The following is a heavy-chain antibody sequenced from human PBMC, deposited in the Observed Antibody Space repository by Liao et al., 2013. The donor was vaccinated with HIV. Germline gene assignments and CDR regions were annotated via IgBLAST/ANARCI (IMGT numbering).Heavy chain of an antibody. CDR2: MSASGSP. CDR3: ARARPAEAARAFDV. D-gene: IGHD6-13*01. J-gene: IGHJ3*01. CDR1: GDFINSQY. V-gene: IGHV4-4*07. Sequence: QVQLQESGPGLVKPSQTLSLTCTVSGDFINSQYWIWIRQSAEKGLEWIGLMSASGSPNYNPSLKSRVSMSLDTSKNQFSLRLTSVTAADTAVYYCARARPAEAARAFDVWGQGALVTVSS.